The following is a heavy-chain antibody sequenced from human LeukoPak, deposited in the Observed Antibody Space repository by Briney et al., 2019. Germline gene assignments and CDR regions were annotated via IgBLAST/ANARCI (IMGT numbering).Heavy chain of an antibody. Sequence: PSETLSLTGAVSGYSINSAYYWGWIRQPPGKGLEWIASMYHSGITYYNSSLKSRATISVDTSKNQFSLKLNSVTAADTSVYYCARLTPGKNWFDPWGHGTLVTVST. D-gene: IGHD3-10*01. CDR1: GYSINSAYY. J-gene: IGHJ5*02. CDR3: ARLTPGKNWFDP. V-gene: IGHV4-38-2*01. CDR2: MYHSGIT.